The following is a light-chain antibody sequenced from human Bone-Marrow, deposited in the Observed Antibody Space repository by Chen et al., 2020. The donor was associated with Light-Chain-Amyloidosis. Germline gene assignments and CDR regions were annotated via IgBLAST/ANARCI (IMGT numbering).Light chain of an antibody. V-gene: IGLV3-25*03. CDR1: SLPPNY. Sequence: DSLPPNYAYSYQQKTGPAPLLRLDRATERPSGFSDLFSASSSGTTATLTISGVQAEDESDYHCQSADSSGTYEVIFGGGTKLTVL. J-gene: IGLJ2*01. CDR3: QSADSSGTYEVI. CDR2: RAT.